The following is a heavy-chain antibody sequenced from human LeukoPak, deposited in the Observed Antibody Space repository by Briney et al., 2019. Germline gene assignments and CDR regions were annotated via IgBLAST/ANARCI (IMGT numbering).Heavy chain of an antibody. V-gene: IGHV3-30-3*01. Sequence: GGSLRLSCAASGFTFSSYAMHWVRQAPGKGLEWVAVISYDGSNKYYADSMKGRFTISRDNSKNTLYLQMNSLRAEDTAVYYCAREALGYSLDYWGQGTLVTVSS. CDR3: AREALGYSLDY. CDR2: ISYDGSNK. D-gene: IGHD5-18*01. CDR1: GFTFSSYA. J-gene: IGHJ4*02.